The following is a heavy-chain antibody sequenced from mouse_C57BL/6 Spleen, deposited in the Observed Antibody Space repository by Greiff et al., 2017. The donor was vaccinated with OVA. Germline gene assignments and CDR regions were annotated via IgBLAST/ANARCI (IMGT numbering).Heavy chain of an antibody. CDR2: IRSKSSNYAT. D-gene: IGHD1-1*01. J-gene: IGHJ1*03. Sequence: EVNVVESGGGLVQPKGSLKLSCAASGFTFNTYAMHWVRQAPGKGLEWVARIRSKSSNYATYYADSVKDRFTISRDDSQSMLYLKKNNLKHEDTAMYYGVREGHYYGSSYRYFDVWGTGTTVTVSS. CDR3: VREGHYYGSSYRYFDV. V-gene: IGHV10-3*01. CDR1: GFTFNTYA.